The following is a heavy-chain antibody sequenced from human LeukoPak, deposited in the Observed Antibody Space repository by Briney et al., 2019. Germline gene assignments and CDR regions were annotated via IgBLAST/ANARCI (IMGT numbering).Heavy chain of an antibody. D-gene: IGHD2-15*01. CDR1: GFTLCSHR. Sequence: GGSLRLSCAASGFTLCSHRMHWVPQAPGKGLEWVTFIRYEGSNKYYADSLKGRFTISRENSKKTLYLQMNSLRGEDTAVYYCAKDPKYCSRRSCESYYYHMDVWGKGTTVTVSS. CDR2: IRYEGSNK. CDR3: AKDPKYCSRRSCESYYYHMDV. J-gene: IGHJ6*03. V-gene: IGHV3-30*02.